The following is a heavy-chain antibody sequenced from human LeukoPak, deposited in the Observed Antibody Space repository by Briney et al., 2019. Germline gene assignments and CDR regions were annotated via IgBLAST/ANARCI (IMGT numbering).Heavy chain of an antibody. CDR3: ARDGFGELKNWFDP. CDR1: GGTFSSYG. D-gene: IGHD3-10*01. J-gene: IGHJ5*02. CDR2: IIPIFGSA. V-gene: IGHV1-69*13. Sequence: ASGKVSCKASGGTFSSYGINWVRQAPGQGLEWMGGIIPIFGSANYAQSFQGRVTITADESTTTVYMDLSSLRSEDTAVYYCARDGFGELKNWFDPWGQGTLVTVSS.